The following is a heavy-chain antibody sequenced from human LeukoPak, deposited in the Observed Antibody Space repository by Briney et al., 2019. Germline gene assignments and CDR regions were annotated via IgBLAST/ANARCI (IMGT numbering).Heavy chain of an antibody. Sequence: ASVKVSCKASGYTFTDYFVQWVRQAPGQGLEWMGRINLKSGYTEDSLDFQGRVTLTRDTSISTAYMEVRSLRPDDTAVYYCARDLASTANWEFDYWGQGTPVTVSP. D-gene: IGHD7-27*01. V-gene: IGHV1-2*06. CDR3: ARDLASTANWEFDY. CDR2: INLKSGYT. J-gene: IGHJ4*02. CDR1: GYTFTDYF.